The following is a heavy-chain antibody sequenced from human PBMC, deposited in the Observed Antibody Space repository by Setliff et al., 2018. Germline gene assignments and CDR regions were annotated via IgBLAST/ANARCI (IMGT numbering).Heavy chain of an antibody. CDR1: GGSINNYY. V-gene: IGHV4-59*01. CDR2: ISYSGKT. D-gene: IGHD3-10*01. J-gene: IGHJ4*02. CDR3: AREKGVYTYYFDY. Sequence: SETLSLTCTVSGGSINNYYWSWVRQPPGKGLEWLGYISYSGKTNYNPSLKSRVTMSVDTSKNQFSLKLSSVTAADTAVYYCAREKGVYTYYFDYWGQGTLVTVSS.